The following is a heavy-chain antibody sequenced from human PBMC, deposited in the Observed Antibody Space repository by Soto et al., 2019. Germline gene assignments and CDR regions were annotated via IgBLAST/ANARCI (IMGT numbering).Heavy chain of an antibody. V-gene: IGHV3-15*01. CDR2: IKSKTDGWTT. J-gene: IGHJ4*02. Sequence: EVPLVASGGGFVKPGGSIRFSCTASGFSISDSWMSWVRPAPGTGLEWVARIKSKTDGWTTDYAAPVTGRFTISRNDPTNTLSLHMNSLKTEDTALSYCTTYDYMRGTYRVRSSYWGMGTMVTVSS. CDR1: GFSISDSW. CDR3: TTYDYMRGTYRVRSSY. D-gene: IGHD3-16*02.